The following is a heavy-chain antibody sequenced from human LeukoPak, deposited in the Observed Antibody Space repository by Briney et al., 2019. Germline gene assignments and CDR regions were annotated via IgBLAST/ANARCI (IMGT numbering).Heavy chain of an antibody. Sequence: AAVKVSCKGSGYTFIDYHIHWVRQAPGQGLAWMGWINPNSGGTIYVQKFQGRVTMTRDTSINTAYMELSRLTSDDAAMYYCARVSCSGGTCYDLGWFDSWGQGTLVTVSS. CDR2: INPNSGGT. CDR3: ARVSCSGGTCYDLGWFDS. J-gene: IGHJ5*01. V-gene: IGHV1-2*02. D-gene: IGHD2-15*01. CDR1: GYTFIDYH.